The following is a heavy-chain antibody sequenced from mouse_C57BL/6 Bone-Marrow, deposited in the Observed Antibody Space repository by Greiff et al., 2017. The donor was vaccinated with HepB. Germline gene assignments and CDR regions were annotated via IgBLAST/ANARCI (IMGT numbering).Heavy chain of an antibody. J-gene: IGHJ2*01. D-gene: IGHD1-3*01. CDR2: ISYDGSN. Sequence: EVQLQQSGPGLVKPSQSLSLTCSVTGYSITSGYYWNWIRQFPGNKLEWMGYISYDGSNNYNPSLKNRISITRDTSKNQFFLKLNSVTTEDTATYYCEREEGLTETDCDYWGQGTTLTVSS. CDR3: EREEGLTETDCDY. CDR1: GYSITSGYY. V-gene: IGHV3-6*01.